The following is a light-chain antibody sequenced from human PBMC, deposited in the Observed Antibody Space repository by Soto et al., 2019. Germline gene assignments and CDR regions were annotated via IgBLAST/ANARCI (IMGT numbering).Light chain of an antibody. CDR1: SSDVGGYNY. CDR2: DVS. Sequence: SVLPQPASVSGSPGQSITISCTGTSSDVGGYNYVSWYQHHPGKAPKLIIYDVSNRPSGVSIRLSGSKSDNTASLTISGLQPEDEADYHCSSYTTSNTRQIVFGTGTKVTVL. J-gene: IGLJ1*01. V-gene: IGLV2-14*03. CDR3: SSYTTSNTRQIV.